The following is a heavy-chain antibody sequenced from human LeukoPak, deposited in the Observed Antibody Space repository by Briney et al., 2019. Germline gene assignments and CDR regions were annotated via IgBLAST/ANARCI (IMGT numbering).Heavy chain of an antibody. J-gene: IGHJ4*02. CDR3: ARAEGYCSSTSCYPYFDY. CDR1: GYTFTSYG. D-gene: IGHD2-2*01. CDR2: INPSGGST. V-gene: IGHV1-46*01. Sequence: ASVKVSCKASGYTFTSYGISWVRQAPGQGLEWMGIINPSGGSTSYAQKFQGRVTMTRDTSTSTVYMELSSLRSEDTAVYYCARAEGYCSSTSCYPYFDYWGQGTLVTVSS.